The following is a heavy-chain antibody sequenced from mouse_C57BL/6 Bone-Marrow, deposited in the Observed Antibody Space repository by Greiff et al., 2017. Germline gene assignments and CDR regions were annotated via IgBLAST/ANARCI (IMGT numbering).Heavy chain of an antibody. J-gene: IGHJ2*01. V-gene: IGHV1-69*01. CDR3: AREHSPHYCDY. D-gene: IGHD3-1*01. CDR1: GYTFTSYW. CDR2: IDPSDSYT. Sequence: QVQLQQPGAELVMPGASVKLSCKASGYTFTSYWMHWVKQRPGQGLEWIGEIDPSDSYTNYNQKFKGKSTLTVDKSSCTAYMQLSSLTSEDSAFYYCAREHSPHYCDYWGQGTTLTVSS.